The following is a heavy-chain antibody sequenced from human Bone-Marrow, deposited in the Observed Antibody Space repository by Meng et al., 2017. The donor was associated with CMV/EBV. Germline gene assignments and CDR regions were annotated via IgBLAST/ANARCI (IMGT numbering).Heavy chain of an antibody. Sequence: QVRLVESGVEVKKPGSSVKFSCKASGGTFSSYAISWGRQAPGQGLEWMGGIIPIFGTANYAQKFQGRVTITADESTSTAYMELSSLRSEDTAVYYCARDSRDSSGYWVWDYWGQGTLVTVSS. CDR3: ARDSRDSSGYWVWDY. D-gene: IGHD3-22*01. CDR1: GGTFSSYA. CDR2: IIPIFGTA. J-gene: IGHJ4*02. V-gene: IGHV1-69*12.